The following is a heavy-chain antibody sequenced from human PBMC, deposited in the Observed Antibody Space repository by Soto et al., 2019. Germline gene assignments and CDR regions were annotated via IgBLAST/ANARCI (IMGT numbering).Heavy chain of an antibody. D-gene: IGHD6-19*01. J-gene: IGHJ5*02. V-gene: IGHV3-21*01. CDR2: ISSSSSYI. Sequence: EVQLVESGGGLVKPGGSLRLSCAASGFTFSSYSMNWVRQAPGKGLEWVSSISSSSSYIYYADSVKGRFTISRDNAKNSLYLQMNSLRAEDTAVYYCARSKTQIAVAGRSQWFDPWGQGTLVTVSS. CDR3: ARSKTQIAVAGRSQWFDP. CDR1: GFTFSSYS.